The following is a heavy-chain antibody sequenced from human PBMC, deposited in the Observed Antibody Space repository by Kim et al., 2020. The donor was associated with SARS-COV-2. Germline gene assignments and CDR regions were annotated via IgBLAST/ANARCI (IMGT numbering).Heavy chain of an antibody. CDR1: GYTFISYG. V-gene: IGHV1-18*01. J-gene: IGHJ6*02. Sequence: ASVKVSCKASGYTFISYGISWVRQAPGQGLEWMGWISAYNGNTNYAQKLQGRVTMTTDTSTSTAYMELRSLRSDDTAVYYCAKVGGSSWYLGYYYYGMDVWGQGTTVTVSS. CDR3: AKVGGSSWYLGYYYYGMDV. CDR2: ISAYNGNT. D-gene: IGHD6-13*01.